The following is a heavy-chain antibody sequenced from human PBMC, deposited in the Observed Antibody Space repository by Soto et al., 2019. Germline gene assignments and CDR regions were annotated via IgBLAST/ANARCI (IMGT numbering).Heavy chain of an antibody. Sequence: KTSETLSLTCAVNGGSLSGYYWSWIRQSPGKGLEWLAEINHSGITNYNPSVESRVSMSVDTSKNQFSLRLYSVTAADTAVYYCVRGPYNYNSRYFDYWGQGTLVTVSS. V-gene: IGHV4-34*01. J-gene: IGHJ4*02. CDR3: VRGPYNYNSRYFDY. D-gene: IGHD1-1*01. CDR1: GGSLSGYY. CDR2: INHSGIT.